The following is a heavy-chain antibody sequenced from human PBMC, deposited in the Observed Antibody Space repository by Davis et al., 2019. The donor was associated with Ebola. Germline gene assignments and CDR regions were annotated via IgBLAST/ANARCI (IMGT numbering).Heavy chain of an antibody. V-gene: IGHV3-53*01. CDR3: TRVVDTTLASWSDALDV. Sequence: GESLKISCTASGFSVDNNYMIWVRQTPRKGLEWVSVIYSDGRTFYTDSVKGRLTISRDKDKNTLYLQMDSLTDDDTALYYCTRVVDTTLASWSDALDVWGQGTMVTVSS. J-gene: IGHJ3*01. CDR1: GFSVDNNY. D-gene: IGHD1-26*01. CDR2: IYSDGRT.